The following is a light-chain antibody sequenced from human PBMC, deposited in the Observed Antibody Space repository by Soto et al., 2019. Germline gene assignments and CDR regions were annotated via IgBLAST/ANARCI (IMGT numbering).Light chain of an antibody. Sequence: QSVLTQPPSASGTPGQRVTISCSGGSSNIGTNTVNWYQQLPGTAPKLLMYGNNRRPSGVPDRFSGSKSGTSASLAISGLQSEDEADYYCAAWDDSLNGVVFGGGTKLTV. CDR2: GNN. CDR1: SSNIGTNT. CDR3: AAWDDSLNGVV. V-gene: IGLV1-44*01. J-gene: IGLJ2*01.